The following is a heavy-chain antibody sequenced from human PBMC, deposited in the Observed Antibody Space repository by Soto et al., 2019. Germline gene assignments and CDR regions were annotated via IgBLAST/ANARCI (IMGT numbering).Heavy chain of an antibody. CDR3: AXPDSSGYKYYYYYGMDV. Sequence: SVKVPCKACAGSFSSHAISWVRQAPGQGLEWMGGIIPIFGTANYAQKFQGRVTITADESTSTAYMELSSLRSEDTAVYYCAXPDSSGYKYYYYYGMDVWGQGTTVTVSS. CDR1: AGSFSSHA. V-gene: IGHV1-69*13. CDR2: IIPIFGTA. J-gene: IGHJ6*02. D-gene: IGHD3-22*01.